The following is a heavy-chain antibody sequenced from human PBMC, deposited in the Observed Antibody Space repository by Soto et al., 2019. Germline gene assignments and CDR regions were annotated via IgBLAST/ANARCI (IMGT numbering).Heavy chain of an antibody. CDR3: ARGAYYDFWSGYSAGWFDP. Sequence: ASVKVSCKASGYTFTSYDINWVRQATGQGLEWMGWMNPNSGNTGYAQKFQGRVTMTRNTSISTAYMELSSLRSEDTAVYYCARGAYYDFWSGYSAGWFDPWGQGTLVTVSS. D-gene: IGHD3-3*01. CDR2: MNPNSGNT. V-gene: IGHV1-8*01. J-gene: IGHJ5*02. CDR1: GYTFTSYD.